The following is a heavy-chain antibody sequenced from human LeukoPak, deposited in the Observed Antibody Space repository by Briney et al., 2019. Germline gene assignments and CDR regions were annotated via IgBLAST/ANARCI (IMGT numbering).Heavy chain of an antibody. V-gene: IGHV4-59*01. CDR2: IYYSGST. CDR1: GGSISSYY. Sequence: SETLSLTCTVSGGSISSYYWSWIRQPPGKGLEWIGYIYYSGSTNYKPSLKSRVTISVDTSKNQFSLKLNSVTAADTAVYYCARLKTAWHGYNYEDYWGQGTLVTVSS. CDR3: ARLKTAWHGYNYEDY. J-gene: IGHJ4*02. D-gene: IGHD5-24*01.